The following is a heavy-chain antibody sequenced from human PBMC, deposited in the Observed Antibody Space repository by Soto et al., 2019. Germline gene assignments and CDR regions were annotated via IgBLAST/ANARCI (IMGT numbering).Heavy chain of an antibody. V-gene: IGHV1-69*01. J-gene: IGHJ4*02. Sequence: QVQLVQSGAEVKKPGSSVKVSCKASGGTFRTYTISWVRQAPGQGLEWMGGITLVFGTADYAQKFQGIVTITADESTSTAYMELSRLRSEDTAVYYCAREGGAPGAFDHWGQGTLVTVSS. CDR3: AREGGAPGAFDH. CDR1: GGTFRTYT. D-gene: IGHD7-27*01. CDR2: ITLVFGTA.